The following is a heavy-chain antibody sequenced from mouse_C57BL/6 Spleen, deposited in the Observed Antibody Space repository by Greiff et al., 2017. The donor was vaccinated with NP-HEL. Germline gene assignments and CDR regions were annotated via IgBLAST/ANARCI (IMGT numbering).Heavy chain of an antibody. J-gene: IGHJ4*01. Sequence: VQLKQSGPSLVRPSQTLSLTCTVTGFSINSDCYWIWIRQFPGNKLEYIGYTFYSGITYYNPSLESRTYITRDTSKNQFSLKLSSVTTEDTATYYCAISIMRPYYAMDYWGQGTSVTVSS. CDR2: TFYSGIT. CDR1: GFSINSDCY. CDR3: AISIMRPYYAMDY. V-gene: IGHV3-3*01.